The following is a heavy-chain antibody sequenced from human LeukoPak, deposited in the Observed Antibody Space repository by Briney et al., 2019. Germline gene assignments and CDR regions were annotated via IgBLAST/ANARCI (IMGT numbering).Heavy chain of an antibody. D-gene: IGHD1-1*01. Sequence: SETLSLTCTVSGGSISSSSYYWGWIRQPPGKGLEWIGYISYSGSTNFNPSLKSRVTISVDTSKNQFSLKLSSVTAADTAVYYCAREGTAGTNLNWFDPWGQGTLVTVSS. V-gene: IGHV4-61*01. CDR3: AREGTAGTNLNWFDP. CDR1: GGSISSSSYY. J-gene: IGHJ5*02. CDR2: ISYSGST.